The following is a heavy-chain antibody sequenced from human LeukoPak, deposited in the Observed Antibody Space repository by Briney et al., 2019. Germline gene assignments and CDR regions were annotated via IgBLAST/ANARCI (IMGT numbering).Heavy chain of an antibody. Sequence: GASVKVSCKASGYTFTSYAMHWVRQAPGQRLEWMGWINAGNGNTKYSQKFQGRVTITRDTSASTAYMELSSLRSEDTAVYYCARMGVAGTRRFDPWGQGTLVTVSS. V-gene: IGHV1-3*01. CDR3: ARMGVAGTRRFDP. J-gene: IGHJ5*02. D-gene: IGHD6-19*01. CDR2: INAGNGNT. CDR1: GYTFTSYA.